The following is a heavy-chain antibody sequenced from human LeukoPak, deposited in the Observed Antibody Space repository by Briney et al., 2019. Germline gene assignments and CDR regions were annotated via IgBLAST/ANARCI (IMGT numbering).Heavy chain of an antibody. CDR2: ISWNSGTI. V-gene: IGHV3-9*01. J-gene: IGHJ6*02. CDR1: GFTYDDYA. CDR3: AKDAGDNYYYYGMDV. D-gene: IGHD3-10*01. Sequence: PGGSLRLSCASSGFTYDDYALHWVRQAPGKGLELVSGISWNSGTIGYADSVKGRFTISRDNAKNSLYLQMNSLRAEDTALYYCAKDAGDNYYYYGMDVWGQGTTVTVSS.